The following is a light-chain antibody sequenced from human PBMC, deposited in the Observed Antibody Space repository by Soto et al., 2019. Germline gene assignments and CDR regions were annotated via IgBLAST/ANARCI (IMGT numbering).Light chain of an antibody. V-gene: IGKV3-11*01. J-gene: IGKJ3*01. Sequence: EIVLTQSPATLSLSPGERATLSCRASQSVSSYLAWYQQRPGQAPRLLIYDASSRATGIPARFSGSGSGTDFTLTISNLEPEDFAVYYCQHRSNWPAVTFGPGTQVDIK. CDR2: DAS. CDR1: QSVSSY. CDR3: QHRSNWPAVT.